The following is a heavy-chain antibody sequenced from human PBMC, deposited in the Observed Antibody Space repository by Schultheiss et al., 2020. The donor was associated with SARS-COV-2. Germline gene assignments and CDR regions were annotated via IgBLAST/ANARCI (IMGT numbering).Heavy chain of an antibody. CDR3: ARDSEYSSGWSPDYYYYGMDV. Sequence: GGSLRLSCAASGFTVSSNYMSWVRQAPGKGLVWVSRINSDGSSTSYADSVKGRFTISRDNAKNTLYLQMSSLRDEDTAVYYCARDSEYSSGWSPDYYYYGMDVWGQGTTVTVSS. D-gene: IGHD6-19*01. CDR1: GFTVSSNY. CDR2: INSDGSST. V-gene: IGHV3-74*01. J-gene: IGHJ6*02.